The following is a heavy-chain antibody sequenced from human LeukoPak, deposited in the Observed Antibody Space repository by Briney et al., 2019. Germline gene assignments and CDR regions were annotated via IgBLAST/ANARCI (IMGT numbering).Heavy chain of an antibody. V-gene: IGHV3-73*01. CDR2: IRNKAHRSAT. Sequence: GGSLTLSCTASGLIFSGSATHWVRRSSGKALGGVGCIRNKAHRSATACAASVKARFTISREDAQTSTYLPVNRLKTEDTAMYFCTRLAASGSMLIDTWGQGTLVTVSS. J-gene: IGHJ5*02. CDR3: TRLAASGSMLIDT. D-gene: IGHD3-10*01. CDR1: GLIFSGSA.